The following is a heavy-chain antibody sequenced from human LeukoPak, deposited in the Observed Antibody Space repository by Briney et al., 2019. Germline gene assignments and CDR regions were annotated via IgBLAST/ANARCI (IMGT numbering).Heavy chain of an antibody. D-gene: IGHD6-13*01. J-gene: IGHJ4*02. CDR1: GFTFSSYW. Sequence: GGSLRLSCAASGFTFSSYWMRWVRQAPGKGLVWVSRINSDGSSTSYADSVKGRFTISRDNAKNTLYLQMNSLRAEDTAVYYCARGSSSWYLDYWGQGTLVTVSS. V-gene: IGHV3-74*01. CDR3: ARGSSSWYLDY. CDR2: INSDGSST.